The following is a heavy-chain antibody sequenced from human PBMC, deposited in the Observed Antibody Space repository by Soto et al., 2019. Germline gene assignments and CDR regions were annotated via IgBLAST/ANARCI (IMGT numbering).Heavy chain of an antibody. Sequence: QVQLVQSGAEVKKPGASVKVSCKASGYTFTSYYMHWVRQAPGQGLEWMGIINPSGGSTSYAQKFQGRVNMTRDTSTSTVYMELSSLRSEDTAVYYCAIPPDYYDSSGYYAEYFQHWGQGTLVTVSS. V-gene: IGHV1-46*01. CDR2: INPSGGST. CDR1: GYTFTSYY. J-gene: IGHJ1*01. D-gene: IGHD3-22*01. CDR3: AIPPDYYDSSGYYAEYFQH.